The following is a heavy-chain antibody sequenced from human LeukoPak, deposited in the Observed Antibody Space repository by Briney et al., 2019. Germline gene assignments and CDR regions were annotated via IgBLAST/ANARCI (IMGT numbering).Heavy chain of an antibody. Sequence: SVKVSCKTSGFTFTRSAMQWVRQARGQGLEWIGWVVVGSGNTNYAQKFQERVTITRDMSTSTAYMELSSLRSEDTAVYYCAAGRCTGGSCYHYYYYGMDVWGQGTTVTVSS. CDR2: VVVGSGNT. CDR3: AAGRCTGGSCYHYYYYGMDV. CDR1: GFTFTRSA. V-gene: IGHV1-58*02. D-gene: IGHD2-15*01. J-gene: IGHJ6*02.